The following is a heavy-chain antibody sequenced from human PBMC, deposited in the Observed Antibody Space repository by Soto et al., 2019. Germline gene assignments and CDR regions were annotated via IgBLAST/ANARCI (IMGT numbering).Heavy chain of an antibody. CDR2: ISGSGGST. J-gene: IGHJ4*02. V-gene: IGHV3-23*01. CDR1: GFTFSSYA. Sequence: GSLRLSCAASGFTFSSYAMNWVRQAPGKGLEWVSVISGSGGSTYYADSVKGRFTISRDNSKNTLYLQMNSLRAEDTAVYYCAKDPSGSGSLDYWGQGTLVTVSS. D-gene: IGHD3-10*01. CDR3: AKDPSGSGSLDY.